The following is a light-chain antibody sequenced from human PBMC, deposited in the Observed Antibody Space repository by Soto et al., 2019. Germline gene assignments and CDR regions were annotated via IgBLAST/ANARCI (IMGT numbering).Light chain of an antibody. Sequence: DIKMNQSPSSLSASVGDRVTITCRASQGISNYLAWYQQIPGKVPRLLIYAASTLQSGVPSRFSGSGSGTDFTLTISSLQPEDVATYYCQKYNSARWTFGLGTKVDIK. CDR2: AAS. CDR3: QKYNSARWT. V-gene: IGKV1-27*01. CDR1: QGISNY. J-gene: IGKJ1*01.